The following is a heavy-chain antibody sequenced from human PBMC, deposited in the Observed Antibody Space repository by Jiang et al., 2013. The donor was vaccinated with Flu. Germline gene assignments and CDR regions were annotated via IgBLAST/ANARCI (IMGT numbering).Heavy chain of an antibody. D-gene: IGHD3-16*02. CDR3: ARDRGYYDYVWGSYRYTDFDY. CDR1: GDSVSSNSAA. Sequence: QTLSLTCAISGDSVSSNSAAWNWIRQSPSRGLEWLGRTYYRPKWYNDYAVSVKSRITINPDTSKNQFSLQLNSVTPEDTAVYYCARDRGYYDYVWGSYRYTDFDYWGQGTLVTVSS. CDR2: TYYRPKWYN. J-gene: IGHJ4*02. V-gene: IGHV6-1*01.